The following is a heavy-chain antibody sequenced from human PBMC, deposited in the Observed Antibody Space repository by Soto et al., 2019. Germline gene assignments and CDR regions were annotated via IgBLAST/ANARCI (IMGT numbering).Heavy chain of an antibody. V-gene: IGHV1-69*06. CDR3: ARDNDYYDSSGYYPQAFAYYYYGMDV. Sequence: QVQLVQSGAEVKKPGSSVKVSCKASGGTFSSYAISWVRQAPGQGLEWMGGIIPIFGTANYAQKFQGRVTITADKSTSTAYMELNSLRSEDTAVYYCARDNDYYDSSGYYPQAFAYYYYGMDVWGQGTTVTVSS. CDR2: IIPIFGTA. CDR1: GGTFSSYA. D-gene: IGHD3-22*01. J-gene: IGHJ6*02.